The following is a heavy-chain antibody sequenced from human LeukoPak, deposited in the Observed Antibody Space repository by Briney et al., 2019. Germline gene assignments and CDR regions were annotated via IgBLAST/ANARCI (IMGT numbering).Heavy chain of an antibody. J-gene: IGHJ4*02. CDR3: AKDLGRYRNNYFDY. CDR1: GFTFNSYA. D-gene: IGHD1-26*01. V-gene: IGHV3-23*01. Sequence: PGGSLRLSCAASGFTFNSYAMSCVRQAPEKGLEWVATISGSGGGTYYADSVKGRFTIFRDDSKNTLYLQMNSLRAEDTAVYYCAKDLGRYRNNYFDYWGQGTLVTVSS. CDR2: ISGSGGGT.